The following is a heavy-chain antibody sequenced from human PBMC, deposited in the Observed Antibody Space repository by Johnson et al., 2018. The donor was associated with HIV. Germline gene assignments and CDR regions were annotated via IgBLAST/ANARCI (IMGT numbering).Heavy chain of an antibody. V-gene: IGHV3-20*04. J-gene: IGHJ3*02. CDR2: INWNGGST. D-gene: IGHD3-16*01. Sequence: VQLVESGGGLTKPAWSPRLSCAASQLTFSRYYMNCVRQAPGNGLEWVSGINWNGGSTGYADSVKGRFTISRDNAKNSLYLQMTSLRVDDTAVYYCARDGGRGDFDIWGHGTRVSVSS. CDR3: ARDGGRGDFDI. CDR1: QLTFSRYY.